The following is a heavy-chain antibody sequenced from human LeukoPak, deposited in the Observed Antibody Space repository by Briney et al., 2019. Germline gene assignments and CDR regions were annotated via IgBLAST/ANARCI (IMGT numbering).Heavy chain of an antibody. D-gene: IGHD3-3*02. CDR1: GYTLTELS. Sequence: ASVTVSCKVSGYTLTELSMHWVRQAPGKGLEWMGGFDPEDGETIYAQKFQGRVTMTEDTSTDTAYMELSSLRSEDTAVYYCATGPRLARYYYGMDVWGQGTTVTVSS. CDR2: FDPEDGET. J-gene: IGHJ6*02. V-gene: IGHV1-24*01. CDR3: ATGPRLARYYYGMDV.